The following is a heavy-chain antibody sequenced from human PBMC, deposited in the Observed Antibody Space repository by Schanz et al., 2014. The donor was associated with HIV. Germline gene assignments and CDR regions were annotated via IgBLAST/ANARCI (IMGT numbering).Heavy chain of an antibody. J-gene: IGHJ4*02. V-gene: IGHV3-30*18. Sequence: QVQLVESGGGVVQPGRSLRLSCAASGFTFRTHGIHWVRQAPAKGLEWGAVSSHDGSVKFYGDSVKGRFTISRDTFKNTVYLQMNSLRSEDTAVYYCAKASESIFGVEGLDFWGQGTLVIVSS. CDR3: AKASESIFGVEGLDF. D-gene: IGHD3-3*01. CDR2: SSHDGSVK. CDR1: GFTFRTHG.